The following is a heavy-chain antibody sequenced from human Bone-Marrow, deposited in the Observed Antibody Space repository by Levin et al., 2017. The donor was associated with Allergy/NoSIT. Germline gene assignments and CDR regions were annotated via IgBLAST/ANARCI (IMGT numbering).Heavy chain of an antibody. J-gene: IGHJ4*02. D-gene: IGHD6-19*01. V-gene: IGHV3-64D*06. Sequence: GGSLRLSCSASGFTFSSYSMHWVRQAPGKGLEFVSAVSSNGNSTYYVDSAKGRFTISRDNSKSTLYLQLSSLRAEDTAVYFCVKGGQWRPWYGDFWGQGTLVTVSS. CDR3: VKGGQWRPWYGDF. CDR2: VSSNGNST. CDR1: GFTFSSYS.